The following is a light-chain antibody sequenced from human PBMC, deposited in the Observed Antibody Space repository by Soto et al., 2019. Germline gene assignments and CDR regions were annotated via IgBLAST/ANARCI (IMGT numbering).Light chain of an antibody. CDR2: GAS. Sequence: EIVLTQSPGTLSLSPGERATLSCRASRSLGNTYLAGYRQKHPQAPRLLIYGASSRATGTPGRFSGRGSGTDFTLTISRLEPDDFAVYYCKQYGSSRWTFGQGTKVDIK. V-gene: IGKV3-20*01. CDR1: RSLGNTY. J-gene: IGKJ1*01. CDR3: KQYGSSRWT.